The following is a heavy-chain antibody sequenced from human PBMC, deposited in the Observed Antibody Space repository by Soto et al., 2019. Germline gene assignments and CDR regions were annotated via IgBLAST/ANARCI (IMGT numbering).Heavy chain of an antibody. V-gene: IGHV3-23*01. Sequence: EVQLLESGGGFIEPGGSLRLSCAASGFIFSSYAMTWVRQARGKGPEWVSTISGSGAYTKYADSVKGRFTISRDNSKNTLYLQMDSLRDEDTAVYFCAKLPGYSYGHLLNCDYWGQGALVTVSS. CDR2: ISGSGAYT. CDR3: AKLPGYSYGHLLNCDY. J-gene: IGHJ4*02. CDR1: GFIFSSYA. D-gene: IGHD5-18*01.